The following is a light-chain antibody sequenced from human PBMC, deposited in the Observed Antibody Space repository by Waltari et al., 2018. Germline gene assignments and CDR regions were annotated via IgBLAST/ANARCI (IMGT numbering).Light chain of an antibody. J-gene: IGKJ2*01. CDR3: LQTYVSPYT. V-gene: IGKV4-1*01. CDR2: WAS. Sequence: DIVMTQSPDSLGVYLGARATIHCKSSQSVLYSSNNKNYLSWYQQKPGQPPKMIIYWASTRESGVPDRFSGSGSGTDFTLTISSLQAEDVAVYYCLQTYVSPYTFGQGTNLEI. CDR1: QSVLYSSNNKNY.